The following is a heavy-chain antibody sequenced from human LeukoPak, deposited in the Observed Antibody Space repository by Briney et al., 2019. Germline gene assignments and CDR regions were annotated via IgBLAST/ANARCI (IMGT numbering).Heavy chain of an antibody. CDR1: GFTFSSYS. V-gene: IGHV3-48*01. D-gene: IGHD6-19*01. Sequence: GGSLRLSCAASGFTFSSYSMNWVRQAPGKGLEWVSYISSSSTIYYADSVKGRFTISRDNAKNSLYLQMNSLRAEDTAVYYCARGGLHIAVAGTDAFDIWGQGTMVTVSS. J-gene: IGHJ3*02. CDR3: ARGGLHIAVAGTDAFDI. CDR2: ISSSSTI.